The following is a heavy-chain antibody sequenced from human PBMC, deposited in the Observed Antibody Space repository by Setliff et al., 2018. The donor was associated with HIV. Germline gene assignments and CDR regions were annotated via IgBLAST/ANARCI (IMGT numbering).Heavy chain of an antibody. D-gene: IGHD4-17*01. CDR2: IKPDASER. CDR1: GFSYSGYW. Sequence: PGGSLRLSCAASGFSYSGYWMTWVRQTSGKGLEWVATIKPDASERSYLDSVKGRFTISRDNSKNTLYLQMNNLRPEDTAVYYCAKDFQWSTVNTPLNYQYGMDVWGQGTTVTVSS. J-gene: IGHJ6*02. CDR3: AKDFQWSTVNTPLNYQYGMDV. V-gene: IGHV3-7*01.